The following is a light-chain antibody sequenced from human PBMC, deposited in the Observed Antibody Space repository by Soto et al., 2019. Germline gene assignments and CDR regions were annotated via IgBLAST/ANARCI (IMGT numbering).Light chain of an antibody. CDR3: SSYTSSSTLVV. CDR1: SRDVGGYNY. Sequence: QSALTQPASVSWSPGQSITISCTGTSRDVGGYNYVSWYQQHPGKAPKLMIYDVSNRPSGVSNRFSGSKSGNTASLTISGLQAEDEADYYCSSYTSSSTLVVFGGGTKLTVL. CDR2: DVS. J-gene: IGLJ2*01. V-gene: IGLV2-14*01.